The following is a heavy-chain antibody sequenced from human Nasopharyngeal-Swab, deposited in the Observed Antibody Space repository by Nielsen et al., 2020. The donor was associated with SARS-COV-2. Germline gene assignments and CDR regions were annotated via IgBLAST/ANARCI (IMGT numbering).Heavy chain of an antibody. CDR2: IYYSGST. J-gene: IGHJ3*02. D-gene: IGHD2-2*01. V-gene: IGHV4-39*01. Sequence: RQASGKGLEWIGSIYYSGSTYYNPSLKSRVTISVDTSKNQFSLKLSSVTAADTAVYYCARPNTPEDIVVVPAAIAFDIWGQGTMVTVSS. CDR3: ARPNTPEDIVVVPAAIAFDI.